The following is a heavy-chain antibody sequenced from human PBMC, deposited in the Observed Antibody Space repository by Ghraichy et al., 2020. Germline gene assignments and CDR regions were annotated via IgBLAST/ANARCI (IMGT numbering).Heavy chain of an antibody. J-gene: IGHJ6*02. Sequence: GGSLRLSCAASGFTFSSYGMHWVRQAPGKGLEWVAVISYDGSNKYYADSVKGRFTISRDNSKNTLYLQMNSLRAEDTAVYYCAKEIGFLEWLLSTYYYYGMDVWGQGTTVTVSS. CDR2: ISYDGSNK. CDR3: AKEIGFLEWLLSTYYYYGMDV. V-gene: IGHV3-30*18. CDR1: GFTFSSYG. D-gene: IGHD3-3*01.